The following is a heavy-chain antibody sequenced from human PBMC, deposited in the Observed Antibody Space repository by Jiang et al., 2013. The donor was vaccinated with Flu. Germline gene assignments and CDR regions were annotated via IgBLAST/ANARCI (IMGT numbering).Heavy chain of an antibody. CDR3: ARDHIVVVPAAWEGRAFDI. CDR2: INHSGST. Sequence: LLKPSETLSLTCAVYGGSFSGYYWSWIRQPPGKGLEWIGEINHSGSTNYNPSLKSRVTISVDTSKNQFSLKLSSVTAADTAVYYCARDHIVVVPAAWEGRAFDIWGQGTMVTVSS. CDR1: GGSFSGYY. D-gene: IGHD2-2*01. J-gene: IGHJ3*02. V-gene: IGHV4-34*01.